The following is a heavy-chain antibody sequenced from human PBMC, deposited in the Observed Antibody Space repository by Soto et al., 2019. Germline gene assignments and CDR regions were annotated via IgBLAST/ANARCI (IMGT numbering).Heavy chain of an antibody. CDR3: AKDRGIAVAGTWYFQH. CDR2: ISYDGSNK. V-gene: IGHV3-30*04. D-gene: IGHD6-19*01. Sequence: GGSLRLSCVASGFTFSSHTMHWVRQTPGKGLEWVAVISYDGSNKYYADSVKGRFTISRDNSKNTLYLQMNSLRAEDTAVYYCAKDRGIAVAGTWYFQHWGQGTLVTVSS. J-gene: IGHJ1*01. CDR1: GFTFSSHT.